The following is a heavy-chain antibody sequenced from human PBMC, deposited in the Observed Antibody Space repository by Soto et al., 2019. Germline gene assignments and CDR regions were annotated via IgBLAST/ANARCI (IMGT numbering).Heavy chain of an antibody. Sequence: LSLTCTVSGGSASSNSYSWGWIRQSPGKGLEWIGTIYSSENTYYNPSLLRRVTKSVDKSKNEFSMRLSSVTAEDTAVYYCARNAMGGSSWPFDYWGQGTLVTVSS. CDR1: GGSASSNSYS. CDR2: IYSSENT. D-gene: IGHD6-13*01. CDR3: ARNAMGGSSWPFDY. J-gene: IGHJ4*02. V-gene: IGHV4-39*01.